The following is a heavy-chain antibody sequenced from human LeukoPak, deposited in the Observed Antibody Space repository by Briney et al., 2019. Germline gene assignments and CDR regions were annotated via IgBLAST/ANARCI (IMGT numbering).Heavy chain of an antibody. CDR1: GGSISSGDYY. CDR3: AREGGSYYFDH. D-gene: IGHD3-16*01. V-gene: IGHV4-30-4*08. Sequence: PSQTLSLTCTVSGGSISSGDYYWSWIRQPPGKGLEWIGYIYYSGSTYYNPSLKSRVTISVDTSKSQFSLRLSSVTAADTAVYYCAREGGSYYFDHWGQGTLVTVSS. CDR2: IYYSGST. J-gene: IGHJ4*02.